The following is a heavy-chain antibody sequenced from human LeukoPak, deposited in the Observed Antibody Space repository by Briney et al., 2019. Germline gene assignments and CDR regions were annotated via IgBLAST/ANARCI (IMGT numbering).Heavy chain of an antibody. CDR3: ARDYYDSSGYYYPKDY. CDR2: INPNSGGA. D-gene: IGHD3-22*01. V-gene: IGHV1-2*02. Sequence: ASVKVSCKASGYTFTSYYMHWVRQAPGQGLEWMGWINPNSGGANYAQKFQGRVTMTRDTSISTAYMELSRLRSDDTAVYYCARDYYDSSGYYYPKDYWGQGTPVTVSS. J-gene: IGHJ4*02. CDR1: GYTFTSYY.